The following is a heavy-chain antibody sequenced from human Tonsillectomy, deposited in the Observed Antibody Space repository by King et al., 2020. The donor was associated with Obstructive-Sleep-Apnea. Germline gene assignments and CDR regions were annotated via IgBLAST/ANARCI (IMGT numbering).Heavy chain of an antibody. J-gene: IGHJ4*02. V-gene: IGHV3-11*06. CDR3: AREGNYVDF. Sequence: VQLVESGGGLVKPGGSLRLSCAASGFTFSDYDMGWIRQAPGKRLEWLSYISSTGTYTNYADSVRGRFTISRDNAQNALYLQMNSLRAEDTAVYYCAREGNYVDFWGQGTLVTVPS. CDR1: GFTFSDYD. CDR2: ISSTGTYT.